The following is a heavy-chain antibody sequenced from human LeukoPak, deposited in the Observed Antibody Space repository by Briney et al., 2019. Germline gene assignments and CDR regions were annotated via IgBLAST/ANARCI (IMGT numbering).Heavy chain of an antibody. CDR1: GYTFTSYG. D-gene: IGHD6-19*01. V-gene: IGHV1-18*01. CDR2: ISAYNGNT. Sequence: GASVKVSCKASGYTFTSYGISWVRQAPGQGLEWMGWISAYNGNTNYAQKLQGRVTMTRDMSTSTVYMELSSLRSEDTAIYYCARGKGLAVAGLDYWGQGTLVTVSS. J-gene: IGHJ4*02. CDR3: ARGKGLAVAGLDY.